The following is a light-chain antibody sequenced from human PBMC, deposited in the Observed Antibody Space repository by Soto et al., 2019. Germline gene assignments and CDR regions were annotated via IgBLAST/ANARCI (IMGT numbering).Light chain of an antibody. J-gene: IGLJ2*01. CDR1: SSNIGRNA. Sequence: QSVLTQPPSASGTPGQSVTISCSGSSSNIGRNAVNWYQQLPGTAPKLLIYSSYQRPSGVPDRFSGSKSGISGSLAIRGLQSEDEATYHCAVWDDSLNAVVFGGGTQLTVL. CDR3: AVWDDSLNAVV. V-gene: IGLV1-44*01. CDR2: SSY.